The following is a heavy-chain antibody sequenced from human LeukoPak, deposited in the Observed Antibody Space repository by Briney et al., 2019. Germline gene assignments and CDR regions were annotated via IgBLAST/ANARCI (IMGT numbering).Heavy chain of an antibody. V-gene: IGHV1-69*13. D-gene: IGHD5-24*01. J-gene: IGHJ3*02. CDR3: AGSSDGYNDAFDI. Sequence: ASVKVSCTASGGTFISYAISWVRQAPGQGLEWMGGIIPIFGTANYAQKFQGRVTITADESTSTAYMELSSLRSEDTAVYYCAGSSDGYNDAFDIWGQGTMVTVSS. CDR2: IIPIFGTA. CDR1: GGTFISYA.